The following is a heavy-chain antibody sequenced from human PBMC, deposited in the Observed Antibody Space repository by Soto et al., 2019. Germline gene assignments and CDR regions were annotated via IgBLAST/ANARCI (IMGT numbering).Heavy chain of an antibody. V-gene: IGHV1-3*05. CDR2: INTVNGNA. CDR1: GYSFTSYT. Sequence: QVQLVQSGAEERKPGTSVKVSCKASGYSFTSYTIHWVRQAPGQSLEGMGWINTVNGNAKYSQKYQGRVTITRDTSASTDYMELSSLRSEDTAVYYCAREDNWFDPWGQGTLVTVSS. J-gene: IGHJ5*02. CDR3: AREDNWFDP.